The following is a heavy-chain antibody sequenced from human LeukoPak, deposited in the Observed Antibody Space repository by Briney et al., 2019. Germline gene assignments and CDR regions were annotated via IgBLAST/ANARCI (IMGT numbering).Heavy chain of an antibody. CDR2: ISSDSNYI. CDR3: ARVGFDWLLNNWFDP. J-gene: IGHJ5*02. V-gene: IGHV3-21*04. CDR1: GFTFSTYS. Sequence: PGGSLRLSCAASGFTFSTYSMNWVRQAPGKGLEWVSSISSDSNYIYYADSVKGRFTISRHNSKNTLYLQMNSLRAEDTAVYYCARVGFDWLLNNWFDPWGQGTLVTVSS. D-gene: IGHD3-9*01.